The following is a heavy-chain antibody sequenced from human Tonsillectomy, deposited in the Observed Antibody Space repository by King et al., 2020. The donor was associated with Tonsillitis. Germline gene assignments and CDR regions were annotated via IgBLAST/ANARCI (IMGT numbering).Heavy chain of an antibody. CDR1: GGSISSYY. Sequence: VQLQESGPGLVKPSETLSLTCTVSGGSISSYYWSWIRQPPGKGLEWIGYIYYSGSTNYNPSLKSRVTISVDTSKNQFSLKLSSVTAADTAVYYCARESGYYDSSGYYLGYFDYWGQGTLVTVSS. CDR2: IYYSGST. V-gene: IGHV4-59*01. J-gene: IGHJ4*02. D-gene: IGHD3-22*01. CDR3: ARESGYYDSSGYYLGYFDY.